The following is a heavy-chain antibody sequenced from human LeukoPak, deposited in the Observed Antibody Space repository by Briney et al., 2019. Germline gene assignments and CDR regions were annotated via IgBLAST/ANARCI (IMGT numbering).Heavy chain of an antibody. CDR2: IWYDGSNK. CDR1: GFTFSTYG. V-gene: IGHV3-33*01. D-gene: IGHD6-19*01. Sequence: GGSLRLSCAASGFTFSTYGMHWVRQAPGKGLEWVADIWYDGSNKYYEDSVRGRFTISRDNSKNTLYLQMNSLRAEDTAVYYCARDPGVRWLVGFDYWGQGTLVTVSS. J-gene: IGHJ4*02. CDR3: ARDPGVRWLVGFDY.